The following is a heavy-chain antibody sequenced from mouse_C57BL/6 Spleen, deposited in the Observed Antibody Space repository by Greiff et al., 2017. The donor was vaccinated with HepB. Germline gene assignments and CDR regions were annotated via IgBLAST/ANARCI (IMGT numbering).Heavy chain of an antibody. D-gene: IGHD2-5*01. Sequence: QVQLQQPGAELVRPGTSVKLSCKASGYTFTSYWMHWVKQRPGQGLEWIGGIDPSDSYTNYNQKFKGKATLTVDTSSSTAYMQLSSLTSEDSAVYYCARAMYSNYPYFDYWGQGTTLTVSS. CDR3: ARAMYSNYPYFDY. V-gene: IGHV1-59*01. CDR2: IDPSDSYT. CDR1: GYTFTSYW. J-gene: IGHJ2*01.